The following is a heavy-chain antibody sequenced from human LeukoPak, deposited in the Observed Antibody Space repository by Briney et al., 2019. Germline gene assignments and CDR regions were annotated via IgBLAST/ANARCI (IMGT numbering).Heavy chain of an antibody. CDR2: ITPIFGTA. CDR3: VPTAGYSSGWYNFDY. J-gene: IGHJ4*02. Sequence: SVKVSCKASGGTFSSYAISWVRQAPGQGLEWMGGITPIFGTANYAQKFQGRVTITTDESTSTAYMELSSLRSEDTAVYYCVPTAGYSSGWYNFDYWGQGTLVTVSS. D-gene: IGHD6-19*01. CDR1: GGTFSSYA. V-gene: IGHV1-69*05.